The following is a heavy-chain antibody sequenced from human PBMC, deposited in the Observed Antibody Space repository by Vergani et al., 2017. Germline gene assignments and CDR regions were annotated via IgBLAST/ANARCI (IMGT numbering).Heavy chain of an antibody. CDR1: GFTFSSYA. CDR2: ISGSGGST. J-gene: IGHJ4*02. Sequence: EVQLLESGGGLVQPGGSLRLSCAASGFTFSSYAMSWVRQAPGKGLEGVSAISGSGGSTYYADSVKGRFTISRYNSKNTLYLQMNSLRAEDTAVYYCAKGLFLRASRGSSSFDYWGQGTLVTVSS. CDR3: AKGLFLRASRGSSSFDY. D-gene: IGHD6-6*01. V-gene: IGHV3-23*01.